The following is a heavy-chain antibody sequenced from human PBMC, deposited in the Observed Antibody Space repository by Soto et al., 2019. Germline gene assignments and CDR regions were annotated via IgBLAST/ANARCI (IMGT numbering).Heavy chain of an antibody. CDR3: VSDRGYGHASVPYS. D-gene: IGHD5-18*01. CDR1: GFAFSSYG. J-gene: IGHJ4*02. CDR2: ISDDGRRQ. Sequence: QAQLVESGGGVVQPGRSLRLSCAASGFAFSSYGMHWVRQAPGTGLEWVAVISDDGRRQHYADSVKGRFTLSRDNSKNMVLLQMSSLRAEDTAVYYCVSDRGYGHASVPYSWGQGTLVSVSS. V-gene: IGHV3-30*03.